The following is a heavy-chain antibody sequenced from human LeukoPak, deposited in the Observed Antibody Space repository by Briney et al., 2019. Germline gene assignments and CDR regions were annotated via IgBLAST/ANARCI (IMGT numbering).Heavy chain of an antibody. CDR1: GGSISSTSYY. CDR2: IYYSGRT. D-gene: IGHD1-26*01. Sequence: SETLSLTCPVSGGSISSTSYYWGWIRQLPGKGLELIGTIYYSGRTYYNPSLKSRVTISVDASKNQFSLKLSSVTAADTAVYYCARSGSYFNWFDPWGQGTLVTVSS. J-gene: IGHJ5*02. CDR3: ARSGSYFNWFDP. V-gene: IGHV4-39*01.